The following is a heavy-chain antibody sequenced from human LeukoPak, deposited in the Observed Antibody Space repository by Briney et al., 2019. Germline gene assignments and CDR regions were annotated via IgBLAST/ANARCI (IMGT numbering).Heavy chain of an antibody. CDR1: GFTFSSYA. J-gene: IGHJ6*02. CDR2: ISYDGSNK. D-gene: IGHD5-18*01. Sequence: GRSLRLSCAASGFTFSSYAMHWVRQAPGKGLEWVAVISYDGSNKYYADSVKGRFTISRDNSKNTLYLQMNSLKTEDTAVYYCTTGDTATVRDYYYYYGMDVWGQGTTVTVSS. V-gene: IGHV3-30-3*01. CDR3: TTGDTATVRDYYYYYGMDV.